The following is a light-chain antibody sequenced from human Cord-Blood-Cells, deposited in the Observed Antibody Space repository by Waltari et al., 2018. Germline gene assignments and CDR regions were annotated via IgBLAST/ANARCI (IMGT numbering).Light chain of an antibody. J-gene: IGLJ1*01. Sequence: QSALTQPASVSGSPGQSITIPCTGPSSDVGGANSVSWYQQHPGKAPKLMIYEVSNRPSGVSNRFSGSKSGNTASLTISGLQAEDEADYYCSSYTSSSTYVFGTGTKVTVL. CDR1: SSDVGGANS. V-gene: IGLV2-14*01. CDR3: SSYTSSSTYV. CDR2: EVS.